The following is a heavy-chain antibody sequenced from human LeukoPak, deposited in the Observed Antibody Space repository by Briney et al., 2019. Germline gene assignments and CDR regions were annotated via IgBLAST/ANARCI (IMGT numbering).Heavy chain of an antibody. Sequence: GGPLRLSCAASGFAFTNAWMNWVRQAPGKGLEWVGRIKSKTDGGTADYAAPVKGRFTTSRDDSKNTLYLQMNSLKTEDTAVYYCTTADSSGRFLIDYWGQGTLVTVSS. CDR2: IKSKTDGGTA. V-gene: IGHV3-15*07. J-gene: IGHJ4*02. CDR1: GFAFTNAW. CDR3: TTADSSGRFLIDY. D-gene: IGHD3-22*01.